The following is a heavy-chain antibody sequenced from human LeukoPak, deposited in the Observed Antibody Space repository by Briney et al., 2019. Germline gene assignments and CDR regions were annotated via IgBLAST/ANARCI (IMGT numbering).Heavy chain of an antibody. D-gene: IGHD3-16*01. Sequence: SETLSLTCTVSGGSISSYYCSWIRQPPGQGLEWIGYIYYSGSTNYKPSLKSRVTISVDTSKNQFSLKLSSVTAADTAVYYCARETSQKGAHYMDVWGKGTTVTISS. V-gene: IGHV4-59*01. CDR1: GGSISSYY. J-gene: IGHJ6*03. CDR2: IYYSGST. CDR3: ARETSQKGAHYMDV.